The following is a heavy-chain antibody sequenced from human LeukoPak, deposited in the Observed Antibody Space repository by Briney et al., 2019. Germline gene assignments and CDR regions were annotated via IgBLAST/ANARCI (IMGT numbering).Heavy chain of an antibody. J-gene: IGHJ4*02. Sequence: GGSLRLSCAASGFTFSSYAMSWVRQAPGKGLEWVSAISGSGGSTYYADSVKGRFTISRDNSKNTLYLHMNSLRAEDTAVYYCAKDRRWLQSLIDYWGQGTLVTVSS. CDR2: ISGSGGST. CDR3: AKDRRWLQSLIDY. CDR1: GFTFSSYA. D-gene: IGHD5-24*01. V-gene: IGHV3-23*01.